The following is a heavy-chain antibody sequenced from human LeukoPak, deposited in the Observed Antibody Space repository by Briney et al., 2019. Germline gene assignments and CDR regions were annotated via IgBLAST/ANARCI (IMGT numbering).Heavy chain of an antibody. J-gene: IGHJ4*02. V-gene: IGHV3-30*03. CDR3: ASEDGHNPNLGFDY. CDR1: GFSFSSYG. CDR2: ISYDGRNK. Sequence: GGSLRLSCAASGFSFSSYGMHWVRQAPGKGLEWVAVISYDGRNKYYADSVKGRFTISRDTSKNTLYLQMNSLRAEDTAVYYCASEDGHNPNLGFDYWGQGTLSPSPQ. D-gene: IGHD5-24*01.